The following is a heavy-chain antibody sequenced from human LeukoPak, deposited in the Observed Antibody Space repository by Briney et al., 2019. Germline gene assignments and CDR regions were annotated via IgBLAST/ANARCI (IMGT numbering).Heavy chain of an antibody. D-gene: IGHD3-22*01. Sequence: GESLKISCKGSGYSFTSYWIGWVRQMPGKGLEWMGIIYPGDSDTRYSPSFQGQVTISADKSISTAYLQWSSLKASDTAMYYCASGRYYDSSGYYPILDYWGQGTLVTVSS. CDR1: GYSFTSYW. J-gene: IGHJ4*02. CDR3: ASGRYYDSSGYYPILDY. CDR2: IYPGDSDT. V-gene: IGHV5-51*01.